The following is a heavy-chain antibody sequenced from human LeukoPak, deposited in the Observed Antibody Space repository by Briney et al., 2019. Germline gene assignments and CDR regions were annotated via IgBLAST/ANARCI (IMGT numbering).Heavy chain of an antibody. D-gene: IGHD2-8*01. CDR1: GYRFTNYG. CDR2: ISAYNGNT. Sequence: GASVKVSCKASGYRFTNYGYSWVRQAPGQGLEWMGWISAYNGNTDYAQNLQGGVTMTTDASTSTAYMELRSLTSDDTAIYYCARGGSWCTNGVCYYYFDYWGQGTLVTVSS. V-gene: IGHV1-18*01. CDR3: ARGGSWCTNGVCYYYFDY. J-gene: IGHJ4*02.